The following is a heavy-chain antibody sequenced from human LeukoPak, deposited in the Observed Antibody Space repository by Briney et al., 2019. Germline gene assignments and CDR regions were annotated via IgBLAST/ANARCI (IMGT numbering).Heavy chain of an antibody. Sequence: SETLSLTCTVSGGSISSGGYYWSWIRQPPGKGLEWIGYIYHSGSTYYNPSLKSRVTISVDRSKNQFSLKLSSVTAADTAVYYCAREIVPSIAARRGAGYFDYWGQGTLVTVSS. CDR1: GGSISSGGYY. J-gene: IGHJ4*02. CDR2: IYHSGST. CDR3: AREIVPSIAARRGAGYFDY. D-gene: IGHD6-6*01. V-gene: IGHV4-30-2*01.